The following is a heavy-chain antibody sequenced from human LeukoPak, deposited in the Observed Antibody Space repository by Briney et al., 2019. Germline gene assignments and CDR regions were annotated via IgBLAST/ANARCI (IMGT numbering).Heavy chain of an antibody. CDR3: ARDSSGWYYFDY. CDR2: IIPIFGTA. J-gene: IGHJ4*02. Sequence: SVKVSCKASGGTFSSYAISWVRQAPGQGIEWMGGIIPIFGTANYAQKFQGRVTITTDESTSTAYMELSSLRSEDTAVYYCARDSSGWYYFDYWGQGTLVTVSS. D-gene: IGHD6-19*01. V-gene: IGHV1-69*05. CDR1: GGTFSSYA.